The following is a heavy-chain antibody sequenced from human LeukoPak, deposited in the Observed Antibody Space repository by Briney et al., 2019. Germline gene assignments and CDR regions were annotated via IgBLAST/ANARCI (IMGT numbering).Heavy chain of an antibody. J-gene: IGHJ4*02. V-gene: IGHV1-2*02. CDR3: ARGQPLLRGYFDY. CDR1: GYTFTSYY. D-gene: IGHD3-10*01. Sequence: GASVKVSCKASGYTFTSYYMHWVRQAPGQGLEWMGWINPNSGGTNYAQKFQGRVTMTRDTSISTAYMELSRLRSDDTAVYYCARGQPLLRGYFDYWGQGTLVTVSS. CDR2: INPNSGGT.